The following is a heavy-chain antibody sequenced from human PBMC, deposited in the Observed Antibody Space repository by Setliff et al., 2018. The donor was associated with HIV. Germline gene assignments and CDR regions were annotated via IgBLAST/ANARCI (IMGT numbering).Heavy chain of an antibody. D-gene: IGHD3-22*01. CDR1: GGTLSSYA. CDR2: IIPILDVA. V-gene: IGHV1-69*10. J-gene: IGHJ3*02. CDR3: ARAADSYDSSGPTDAFDI. Sequence: SVKVSCKASGGTLSSYAVSWVRQAPGQGLEWMGGIIPILDVATSAQKFQGRLTITADKSTSTAYMELSSLRSEDTAAYYCARAADSYDSSGPTDAFDIWGQGTVVTVSS.